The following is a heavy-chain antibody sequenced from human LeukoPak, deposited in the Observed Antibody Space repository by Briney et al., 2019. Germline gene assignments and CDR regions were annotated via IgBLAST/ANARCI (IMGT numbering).Heavy chain of an antibody. CDR1: GFTFSSYS. V-gene: IGHV3-30*18. CDR2: ISHDGNNE. D-gene: IGHD2-21*02. J-gene: IGHJ4*02. Sequence: GGSLRLSCAASGFTFSSYSMNWVRQAPGKGLEWVALISHDGNNEYYADSVKGRFATSRDDSKNMLYLQMHSLRAEDTAVYYCAKDPSLRVTLPVWGQGTLVTVSS. CDR3: AKDPSLRVTLPV.